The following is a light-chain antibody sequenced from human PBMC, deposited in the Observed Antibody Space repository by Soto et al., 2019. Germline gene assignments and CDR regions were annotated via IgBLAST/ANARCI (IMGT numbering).Light chain of an antibody. CDR1: QSVTGTY. Sequence: EIVLTQSPGTLSLSPGDRATLSCRASQSVTGTYLAWYQQKPGQAPRLLIYGESIRATGIPDRVSGSGSGTEFTLTISGLEPEDSAVYYCQQYGSPLWTFGQGTKVEI. V-gene: IGKV3-20*01. CDR3: QQYGSPLWT. CDR2: GES. J-gene: IGKJ1*01.